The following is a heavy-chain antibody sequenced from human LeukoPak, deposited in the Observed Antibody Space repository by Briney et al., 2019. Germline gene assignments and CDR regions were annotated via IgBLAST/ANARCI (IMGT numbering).Heavy chain of an antibody. CDR1: GFTFSNYA. CDR2: IWYDGSNK. D-gene: IGHD2-8*02. CDR3: ARGRWDTGGLHGLDV. V-gene: IGHV3-33*08. J-gene: IGHJ6*02. Sequence: GGSLRLSCSASGFTFSNYAMHWVRQAPGKGLEWVAVIWYDGSNKYYADSVKGRFTISRDNSQNTLYLQGNNLRAEDTAVYCCARGRWDTGGLHGLDVWGQGTTVTVS.